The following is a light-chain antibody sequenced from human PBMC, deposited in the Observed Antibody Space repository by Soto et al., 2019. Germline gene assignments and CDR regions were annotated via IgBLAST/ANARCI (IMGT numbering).Light chain of an antibody. Sequence: DIQMTQSPSSVSASVGDGVTITCRASQDISSWLAWYQQKPGKPPKLLIFGASILQSGVPSRFSGSGSGTEFTLTISSLQPEDFATYYCQQANSFPITFVQGTRLESK. V-gene: IGKV1-12*01. CDR1: QDISSW. CDR3: QQANSFPIT. J-gene: IGKJ5*01. CDR2: GAS.